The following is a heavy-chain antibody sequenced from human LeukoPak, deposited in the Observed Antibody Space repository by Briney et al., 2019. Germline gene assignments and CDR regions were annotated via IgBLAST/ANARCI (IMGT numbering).Heavy chain of an antibody. Sequence: GGSLRLSCVASGFTVSNNHMTWVRQAPGKGLEWVSVIYIDGTTYYADPVEGRFTISRDNSENTLYLQMNSLRAEDTAVYYCAKDLDPEAGDYEFGYFDYWGQGTLVTVSS. D-gene: IGHD4-17*01. V-gene: IGHV3-66*01. CDR3: AKDLDPEAGDYEFGYFDY. CDR2: IYIDGTT. CDR1: GFTVSNNH. J-gene: IGHJ4*02.